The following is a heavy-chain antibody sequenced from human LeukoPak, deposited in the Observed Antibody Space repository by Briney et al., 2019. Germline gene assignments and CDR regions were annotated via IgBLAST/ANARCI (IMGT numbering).Heavy chain of an antibody. CDR1: GGSISSGGYY. CDR3: ARGRRPSSGYYSVGDAFDI. V-gene: IGHV4-31*03. CDR2: IYYSGST. J-gene: IGHJ3*02. D-gene: IGHD3-22*01. Sequence: SETLSFTCTVSGGSISSGGYYWSWIRQHPGKGLEWIGYIYYSGSTYYNPSLKSRVTISVDTSKNQFSLKLSSVTAADTAVYYCARGRRPSSGYYSVGDAFDIWGQGTMVTVSS.